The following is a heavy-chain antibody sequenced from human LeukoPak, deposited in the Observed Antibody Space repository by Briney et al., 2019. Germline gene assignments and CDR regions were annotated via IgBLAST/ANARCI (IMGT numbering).Heavy chain of an antibody. CDR1: GGSMSNSSYY. Sequence: PSETLSLTCTVSGGSMSNSSYYWGWIRQPPGKGPEWIGSIYYTGSTYYNPSFKSRITISVDTSKNQFSLKVISVTVADTAVYYCASSYCSGGSCYYGKGGLFDYWGQGTLVTVSS. D-gene: IGHD2-15*01. V-gene: IGHV4-39*01. CDR2: IYYTGST. CDR3: ASSYCSGGSCYYGKGGLFDY. J-gene: IGHJ4*02.